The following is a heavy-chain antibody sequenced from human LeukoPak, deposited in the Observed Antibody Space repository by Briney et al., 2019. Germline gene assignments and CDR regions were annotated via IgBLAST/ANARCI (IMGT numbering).Heavy chain of an antibody. Sequence: SETLSLTCAVYGGSFSGYYWSWIRQPPGKGLEWIGEINHSGSTNYNPSLKSRVTISVDTSKNQFSLKLSSVTAADTAVYYCARGSSSWHYFDYWGQGTLVTVSS. CDR3: ARGSSSWHYFDY. CDR2: INHSGST. V-gene: IGHV4-34*01. D-gene: IGHD6-13*01. J-gene: IGHJ4*02. CDR1: GGSFSGYY.